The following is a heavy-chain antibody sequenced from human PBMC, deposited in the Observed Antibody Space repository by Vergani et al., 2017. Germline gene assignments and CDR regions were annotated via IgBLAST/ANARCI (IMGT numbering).Heavy chain of an antibody. CDR1: GFTFSNAW. D-gene: IGHD5-24*01. CDR3: ARDWMATPVDY. Sequence: EVQLVESGGGLVKPGGSLRLSCAASGFTFSNAWMSWVRQAPGKGLEWVGRIKSKTDGGTTDYAAPVKGRFTISRDDSKNTLYLQMNSLKTEDTAVYYCARDWMATPVDYWGQGTLVTVSS. CDR2: IKSKTDGGTT. J-gene: IGHJ4*02. V-gene: IGHV3-15*01.